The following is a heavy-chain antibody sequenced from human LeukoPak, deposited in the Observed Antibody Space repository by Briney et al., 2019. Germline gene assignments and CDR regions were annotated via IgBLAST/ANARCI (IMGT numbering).Heavy chain of an antibody. CDR2: ISFDSTNI. J-gene: IGHJ4*02. D-gene: IGHD2-21*02. CDR3: VRDTAPSPLLNLFDY. Sequence: PGGSLRLSCAASGFTFKTYAMHWVRQAPGKGLEWVALISFDSTNIYYVDSVKGRFTVSRDNSKNTLYLQVNSLRTEDTAVYYCVRDTAPSPLLNLFDYWGQGTLVSVSS. V-gene: IGHV3-30-3*01. CDR1: GFTFKTYA.